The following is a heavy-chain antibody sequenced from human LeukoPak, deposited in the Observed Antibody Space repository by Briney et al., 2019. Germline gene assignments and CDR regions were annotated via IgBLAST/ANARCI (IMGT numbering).Heavy chain of an antibody. CDR2: ITSSSSTT. CDR1: GFTFTSYS. CDR3: ASGAYNSTWYGGDY. D-gene: IGHD6-13*01. V-gene: IGHV3-48*02. J-gene: IGHJ4*02. Sequence: GGSLRLSCAASGFTFTSYSMNWIRQAPGKGLEWVSYITSSSSTTYYADSVKGRFTISRDNAKNSLYLQMNSLRDEDTAVYYCASGAYNSTWYGGDYWGQGTLVTVS.